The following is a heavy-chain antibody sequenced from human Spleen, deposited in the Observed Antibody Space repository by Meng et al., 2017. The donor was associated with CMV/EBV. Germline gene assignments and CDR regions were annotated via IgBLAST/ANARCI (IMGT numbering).Heavy chain of an antibody. V-gene: IGHV5-51*01. J-gene: IGHJ4*02. CDR3: ARQRGYSGYESFDY. Sequence: KVSCKGSGYRFTSNWIAWVRQMPGKGLEWMGMIYPGDSETRYSPSFQGQVTISGDKSISTAYLQWSSLKASDTAMYYCARQRGYSGYESFDYWGQGTLVTVSS. D-gene: IGHD5-12*01. CDR1: GYRFTSNW. CDR2: IYPGDSET.